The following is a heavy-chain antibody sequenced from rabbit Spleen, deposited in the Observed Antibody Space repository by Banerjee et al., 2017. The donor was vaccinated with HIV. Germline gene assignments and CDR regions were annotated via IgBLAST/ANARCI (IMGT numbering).Heavy chain of an antibody. D-gene: IGHD1-1*01. J-gene: IGHJ6*01. V-gene: IGHV1S45*01. CDR3: ARDTSSSFSSYGMDL. CDR2: IYAGSSGST. CDR1: GFSFSSSYR. Sequence: QEQLEESGGDLVKPEGSLTLTCTASGFSFSSSYRICWVRQAPGKGLEWIACIYAGSSGSTYYASWAKGRFTISKTSSTTVTLQMTSLTAADTATYFCARDTSSSFSSYGMDLWGPGTLVTVS.